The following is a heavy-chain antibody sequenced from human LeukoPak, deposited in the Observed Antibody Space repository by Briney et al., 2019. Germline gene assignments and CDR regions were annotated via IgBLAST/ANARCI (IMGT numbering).Heavy chain of an antibody. J-gene: IGHJ4*02. CDR1: GFTFSAFS. CDR2: ISSNGGST. V-gene: IGHV3-64*02. Sequence: PGGSLRLSCAASGFTFSAFSMHWLRQAPGKGLEYVSGISSNGGSTSYADSVKVRFTISRDNSKNTLYLQMGSLRAEDVAVYYCARVGSTGYYDYWGQGTLVTVSS. D-gene: IGHD2-2*01. CDR3: ARVGSTGYYDY.